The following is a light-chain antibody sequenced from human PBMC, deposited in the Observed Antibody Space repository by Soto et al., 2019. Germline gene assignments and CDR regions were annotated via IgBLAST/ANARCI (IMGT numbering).Light chain of an antibody. CDR3: QQRSNWPPIT. CDR2: DAS. CDR1: QSVSSY. V-gene: IGKV3-11*01. Sequence: EDVLTLSLSALSLSTGARATLSCRASQSVSSYLAWYQQKPGQAPRLLIYDASNRATGIPARFSGSGSGTDFTLTISSLEPEDFAVYYCQQRSNWPPITYGQVARPAIK. J-gene: IGKJ5*01.